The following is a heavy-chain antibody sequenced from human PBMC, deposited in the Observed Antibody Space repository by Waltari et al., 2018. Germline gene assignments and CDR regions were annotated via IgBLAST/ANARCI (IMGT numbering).Heavy chain of an antibody. CDR3: ARKRRTYYYDSSGYYGAFDI. D-gene: IGHD3-22*01. V-gene: IGHV4-31*01. CDR1: GGSISSGGYY. J-gene: IGHJ3*02. Sequence: QVQLQESGPGLVKPSQTLSLTCTVSGGSISSGGYYWSWIRQHPGKGLEWIGYIYYSGSTCYNPSLKRLVTISVDTSKNQFSLKLSSVTAADTAVYYCARKRRTYYYDSSGYYGAFDIWGQGTMVTVSS. CDR2: IYYSGST.